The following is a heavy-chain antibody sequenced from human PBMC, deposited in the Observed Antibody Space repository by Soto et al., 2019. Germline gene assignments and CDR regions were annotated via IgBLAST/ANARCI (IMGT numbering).Heavy chain of an antibody. CDR1: GFTFTRYS. J-gene: IGHJ4*02. V-gene: IGHV3-21*06. CDR2: ISSTTNYI. Sequence: GGSLRLSCAASGFTFTRYSMNWVRQAPGKGLEWVSSISSTTNYIYYGDSMKGRFTISRDNGKNSLYLEIHSLRAEDTAVYYCARGSEDLTSNFDYWGQGTLVTVSS. CDR3: ARGSEDLTSNFDY.